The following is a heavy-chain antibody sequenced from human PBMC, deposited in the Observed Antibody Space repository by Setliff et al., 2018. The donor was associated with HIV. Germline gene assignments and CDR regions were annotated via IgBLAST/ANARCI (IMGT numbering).Heavy chain of an antibody. D-gene: IGHD2-21*02. V-gene: IGHV4-38-2*01. CDR1: GCSISSGYH. CDR2: IYHSGST. J-gene: IGHJ6*02. CDR3: ARSYCAADCAHDSPRGMDV. Sequence: SETLSLTCSVSGCSISSGYHWAWIRHPQGKGLEWIGSIYHSGSTYYNPSRKSRFTISVDTSKNQFSLKLNSLTAADTAVYYCARSYCAADCAHDSPRGMDVWGQGTTVTVSS.